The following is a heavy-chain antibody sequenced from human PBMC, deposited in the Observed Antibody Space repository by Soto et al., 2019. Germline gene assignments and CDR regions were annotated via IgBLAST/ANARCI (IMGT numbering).Heavy chain of an antibody. CDR3: ARDLGAFNYGSAYFDY. CDR1: GFTFSTYG. CDR2: IWYDGSNQ. V-gene: IGHV3-33*01. D-gene: IGHD3-10*01. J-gene: IGHJ4*02. Sequence: GGSLRLSCAPSGFTFSTYGMHWVRQAPGKGLEWVAVIWYDGSNQYYADSVKGRFTISRDNSKNVLYLQMNSLRAEDTVVYYCARDLGAFNYGSAYFDYWGQGTPVTVSS.